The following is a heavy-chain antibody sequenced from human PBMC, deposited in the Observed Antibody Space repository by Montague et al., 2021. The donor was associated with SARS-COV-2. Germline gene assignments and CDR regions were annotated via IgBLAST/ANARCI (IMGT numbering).Heavy chain of an antibody. CDR3: ASPTYYYDSSGSDAFDI. J-gene: IGHJ3*02. V-gene: IGHV4-39*01. CDR1: GGSICSSSYY. Sequence: SETLSLTCTVSGGSICSSSYYWGWIRQPPGKGLEWIGSIYYSGSTYYNPSLKSRVTISVDASKNRFSLKLSSVTAADTAVYYCASPTYYYDSSGSDAFDIWGQGTMVTVSS. CDR2: IYYSGST. D-gene: IGHD3-22*01.